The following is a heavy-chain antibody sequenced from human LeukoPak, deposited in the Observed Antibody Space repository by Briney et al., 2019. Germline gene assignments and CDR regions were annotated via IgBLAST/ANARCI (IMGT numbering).Heavy chain of an antibody. Sequence: GASVKVSCKASGFTFTRYDINWVRQASGQGLEWMGWMNPNNGNTGYAQKFQGRGTMTRDTYTSTAYMELRGLRPEDTAVYYCVRDAEGAGISVNFWFDPWGQGTLVTVSS. CDR2: MNPNNGNT. V-gene: IGHV1-8*01. CDR3: VRDAEGAGISVNFWFDP. J-gene: IGHJ5*02. CDR1: GFTFTRYD. D-gene: IGHD1-14*01.